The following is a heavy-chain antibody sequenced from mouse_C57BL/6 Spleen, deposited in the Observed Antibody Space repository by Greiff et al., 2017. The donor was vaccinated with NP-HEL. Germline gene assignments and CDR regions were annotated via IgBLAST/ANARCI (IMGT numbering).Heavy chain of an antibody. CDR1: GYTFTSYW. Sequence: QVQLQQPGAELVKPGASVKLSCKASGYTFTSYWMHWVKQRPGQGLEWIGMIHHNSGSTNYNEKFKSKATLTADKSSSTAYMQLSSLTSEDSAVYFCSLSYYGSSYFYYWGQGTTLTVSS. D-gene: IGHD1-1*01. V-gene: IGHV1-64*01. CDR2: IHHNSGST. CDR3: SLSYYGSSYFYY. J-gene: IGHJ2*01.